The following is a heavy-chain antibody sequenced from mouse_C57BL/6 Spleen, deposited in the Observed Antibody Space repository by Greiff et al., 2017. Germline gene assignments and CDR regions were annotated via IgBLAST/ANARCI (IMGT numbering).Heavy chain of an antibody. D-gene: IGHD2-5*01. Sequence: QVQLQQPGAELVRPGTSVKVSCKASGYAFTNYLIEWVKQRPGQGLEWIGVINPGSGGTNYNEKFKGKATLTVDKSSSTAYMQLSSLTSEDAAVYCCARWTYSNYGGDYWGQGTSVTVSS. J-gene: IGHJ4*01. V-gene: IGHV1-54*01. CDR1: GYAFTNYL. CDR3: ARWTYSNYGGDY. CDR2: INPGSGGT.